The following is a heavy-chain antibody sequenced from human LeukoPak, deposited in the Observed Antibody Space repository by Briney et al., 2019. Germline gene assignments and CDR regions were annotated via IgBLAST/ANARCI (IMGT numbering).Heavy chain of an antibody. CDR3: ARDTAMGRVIFFDY. CDR1: GYTFTGYY. CDR2: INPSGGST. Sequence: ASVKVSCKASGYTFTGYYMHWVRQAPGQGLEWMGIINPSGGSTSYAQKFQGRVTMTRDMSTSTVYMELSSLRSEDTVVYYCARDTAMGRVIFFDYWGQGTLVTVSS. J-gene: IGHJ4*02. V-gene: IGHV1-46*01. D-gene: IGHD5-18*01.